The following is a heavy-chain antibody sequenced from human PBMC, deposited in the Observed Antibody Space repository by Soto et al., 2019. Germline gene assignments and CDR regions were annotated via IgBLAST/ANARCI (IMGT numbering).Heavy chain of an antibody. Sequence: PGESLKISCKGSGYSFTSYWIGWVRQMPGKGLEWMGIIYPGDSDTRYSPSFQGQVTISADKSISTAYLQWSSLKASDTAMYYCARHREAGKYYYGVDVCGQGNTVTVSS. CDR2: IYPGDSDT. CDR1: GYSFTSYW. CDR3: ARHREAGKYYYGVDV. J-gene: IGHJ6*02. V-gene: IGHV5-51*01. D-gene: IGHD6-19*01.